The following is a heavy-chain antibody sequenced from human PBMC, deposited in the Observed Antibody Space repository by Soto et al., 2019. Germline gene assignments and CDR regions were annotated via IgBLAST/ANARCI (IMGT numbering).Heavy chain of an antibody. J-gene: IGHJ4*02. D-gene: IGHD6-13*01. V-gene: IGHV3-23*01. Sequence: PGGSLRLSCAASGFTFSSYAMSWVRQAPGKGLEWVSVISGSDGGTYHADSVKGRFTISRDNSKNTLYLQMNNLRAKDTAIYYCAKVQAYSSSWIDYWGQGTLVTVSS. CDR2: ISGSDGGT. CDR1: GFTFSSYA. CDR3: AKVQAYSSSWIDY.